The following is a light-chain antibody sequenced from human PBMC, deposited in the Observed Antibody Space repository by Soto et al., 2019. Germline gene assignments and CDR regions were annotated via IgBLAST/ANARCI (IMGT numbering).Light chain of an antibody. J-gene: IGKJ1*01. V-gene: IGKV1-5*01. Sequence: DIQMTQSPSTLSASVGDRVTITCRACQSISSWLAWYQQKPGKAPKLLIYDASSLESGVPSRFSGSGSGTEFTLTISSLQPDDFATYYCQQYNSYSQTFGQGTKVDI. CDR2: DAS. CDR1: QSISSW. CDR3: QQYNSYSQT.